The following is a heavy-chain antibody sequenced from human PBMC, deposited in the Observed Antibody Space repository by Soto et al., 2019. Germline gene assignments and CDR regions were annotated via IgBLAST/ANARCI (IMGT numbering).Heavy chain of an antibody. Sequence: QVQLVQSGAEEKKPGASVKVSCKASGYTFTSYAMHWVRQAPGQRLEWMGWINAGNGNTKCSQKFQDRVTITRDTSASTAYMELSSLRSEDTAVYYWARGVSVVGDYWGQGTLVTVAS. CDR1: GYTFTSYA. V-gene: IGHV1-3*05. CDR2: INAGNGNT. CDR3: ARGVSVVGDY. J-gene: IGHJ4*02. D-gene: IGHD2-15*01.